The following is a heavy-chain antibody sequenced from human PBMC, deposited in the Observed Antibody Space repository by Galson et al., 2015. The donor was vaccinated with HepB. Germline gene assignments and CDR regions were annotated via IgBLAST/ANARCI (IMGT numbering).Heavy chain of an antibody. CDR2: ISWNSGSI. CDR1: GFTFDDYA. CDR3: AKDARGSPKGTFDY. Sequence: SLRLSCAASGFTFDDYAMHWVRQAPGKGLEWVSGISWNSGSIGYADSVKGRFTISRDNAKNSLYLQMNSLRAEDTALYYCAKDARGSPKGTFDYWGQGTLVTVSS. J-gene: IGHJ4*02. D-gene: IGHD3-16*01. V-gene: IGHV3-9*01.